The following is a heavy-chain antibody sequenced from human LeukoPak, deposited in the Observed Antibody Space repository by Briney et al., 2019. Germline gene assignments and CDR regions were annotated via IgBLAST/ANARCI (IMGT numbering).Heavy chain of an antibody. D-gene: IGHD3-22*01. J-gene: IGHJ4*02. V-gene: IGHV1-8*02. CDR2: MNPNSGNT. CDR1: GYTFTGYY. CDR3: ASQYYYDSSGYYRDY. Sequence: GASVKVSCKASGYTFTGYYMHWVRQAPGQGLEWMGWMNPNSGNTGYAQKFQGRVTMTRNTSISTAYMELSSLRSEDTAVYYCASQYYYDSSGYYRDYWGQGTLVTVSS.